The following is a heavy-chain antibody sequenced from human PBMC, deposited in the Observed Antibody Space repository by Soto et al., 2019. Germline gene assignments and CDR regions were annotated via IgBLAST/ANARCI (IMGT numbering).Heavy chain of an antibody. CDR3: ARDYDFWSGYYNNWFDP. D-gene: IGHD3-3*01. V-gene: IGHV1-18*01. CDR2: ISAYNGNT. CDR1: GYTFTSYG. Sequence: GASVKVSCKASGYTFTSYGISWVRQAPGQGLEWMGWISAYNGNTNYAQKLQGRVTMTTDTSTSTAYMELRSLRSDDTAVYYCARDYDFWSGYYNNWFDPWGQGTLVTV. J-gene: IGHJ5*02.